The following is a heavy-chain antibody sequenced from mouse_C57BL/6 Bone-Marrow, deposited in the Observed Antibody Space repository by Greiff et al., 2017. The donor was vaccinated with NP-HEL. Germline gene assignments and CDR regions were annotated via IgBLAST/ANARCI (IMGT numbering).Heavy chain of an antibody. D-gene: IGHD1-1*01. Sequence: EVKLVESGGGLVKPGGSLKLSCAASGFTFSSYAMSWVRQTPEKRLEWVATISDGGSYTYYPDNVKGRFTISRDNAKNNLYLQMSHLKSEDTAMYYCAREGENYGYWFAYWGQGTLVTVSA. CDR1: GFTFSSYA. V-gene: IGHV5-4*01. CDR2: ISDGGSYT. J-gene: IGHJ3*01. CDR3: AREGENYGYWFAY.